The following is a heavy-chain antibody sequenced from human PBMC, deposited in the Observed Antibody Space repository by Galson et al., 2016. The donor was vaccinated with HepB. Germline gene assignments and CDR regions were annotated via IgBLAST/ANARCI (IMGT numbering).Heavy chain of an antibody. Sequence: QSGAEVKKPGESLKISCKGEGSVFSSCWIAWVRQPPDKGLEWMGLFYPGDSVISYSPSLQGQVTFSADKSITTAYMQWSSLKASDTAIYYCARLVSSMSPYDSWGQGTLVTVSS. V-gene: IGHV5-51*01. J-gene: IGHJ4*02. CDR2: FYPGDSVI. D-gene: IGHD3-22*01. CDR1: GSVFSSCW. CDR3: ARLVSSMSPYDS.